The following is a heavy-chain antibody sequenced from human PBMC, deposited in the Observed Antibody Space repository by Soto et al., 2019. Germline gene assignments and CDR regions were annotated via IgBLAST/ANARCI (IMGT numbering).Heavy chain of an antibody. J-gene: IGHJ6*02. Sequence: QLQLQESGPGLVKPSETLSLTCTVSGGSISSSSYYWGWIRQPPGKGLEWIGSIYYSGSTYYNPFLKSRVTISVDTSKNQFSLKLSSVTAADTAVYYCARRGYYGSGSYSFYYYYYGMDVWGQGTTVTVSS. D-gene: IGHD3-10*01. CDR2: IYYSGST. CDR1: GGSISSSSYY. CDR3: ARRGYYGSGSYSFYYYYYGMDV. V-gene: IGHV4-39*01.